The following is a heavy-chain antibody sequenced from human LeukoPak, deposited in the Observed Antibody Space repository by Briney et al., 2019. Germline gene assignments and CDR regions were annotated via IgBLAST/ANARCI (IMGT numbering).Heavy chain of an antibody. CDR1: GCTFISYA. CDR3: ARGACGGSPRTRYYYYMDV. D-gene: IGHD2-15*01. J-gene: IGHJ6*03. V-gene: IGHV1-69*05. CDR2: IIPIFGTA. Sequence: GASVKVSCKASGCTFISYAISWVRHAPGQGLEWMGGIIPIFGTANSAQKFQGRVTITTDESTSTAYMELSSLRSEDTAVYYCARGACGGSPRTRYYYYMDVWGKGTTVTVSS.